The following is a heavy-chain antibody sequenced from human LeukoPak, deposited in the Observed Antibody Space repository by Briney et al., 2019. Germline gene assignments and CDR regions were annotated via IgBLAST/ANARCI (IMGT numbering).Heavy chain of an antibody. Sequence: SETLSLTCTVSGGSISSYYWSWIRQPPGKGLEWIGYIYYSGSTNYNPSLKSRVTISVDTSKNQFSLKLSSVTAADTAVYYCARNTAMEYYYWDVWGKGTTVTVSS. D-gene: IGHD5-18*01. CDR3: ARNTAMEYYYWDV. V-gene: IGHV4-59*01. CDR2: IYYSGST. J-gene: IGHJ6*03. CDR1: GGSISSYY.